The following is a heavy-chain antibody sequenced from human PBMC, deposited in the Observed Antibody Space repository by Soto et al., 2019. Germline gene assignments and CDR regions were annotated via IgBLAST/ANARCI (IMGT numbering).Heavy chain of an antibody. Sequence: QVQLVESGGGVVQPGRSLRLSCAASGFTFSSYGMHWVRQAPGKGLEWVAVIWYDGSNKYYADSVKGRFTISRDNSKNTLYLQMNSLRAEDTAVYYCARGDFWSGLNYYGMDVWGQGTTVTVSS. V-gene: IGHV3-33*01. CDR1: GFTFSSYG. CDR2: IWYDGSNK. J-gene: IGHJ6*02. CDR3: ARGDFWSGLNYYGMDV. D-gene: IGHD3-3*01.